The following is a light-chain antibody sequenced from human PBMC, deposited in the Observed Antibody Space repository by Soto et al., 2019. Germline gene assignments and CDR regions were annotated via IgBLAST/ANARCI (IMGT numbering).Light chain of an antibody. J-gene: IGKJ2*01. Sequence: DIQMTQSPSSLSVSVRDRVTITCRASQSIATFLHWYQQKPGKAPKLLIYASFNLQSGVPSRFSGSQSGTDFTLTIRSLQPEDFSTYYCHHSYTIPYTFGQGTTLEIK. V-gene: IGKV1-39*01. CDR3: HHSYTIPYT. CDR2: ASF. CDR1: QSIATF.